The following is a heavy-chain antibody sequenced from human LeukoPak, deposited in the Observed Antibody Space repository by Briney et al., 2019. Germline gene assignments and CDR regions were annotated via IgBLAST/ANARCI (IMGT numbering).Heavy chain of an antibody. Sequence: GGSLRLSCSASGFIFSVYAIHWVRQAPGKGLEYVSTIISNGGSTYYADSVKGRFTISRDNSKNTVSLQMSSLRAEDTALYYCVKDGLAFCGGDCYSYFDYWGQGTLVTVSS. D-gene: IGHD2-21*02. J-gene: IGHJ4*02. V-gene: IGHV3-64D*06. CDR2: IISNGGST. CDR1: GFIFSVYA. CDR3: VKDGLAFCGGDCYSYFDY.